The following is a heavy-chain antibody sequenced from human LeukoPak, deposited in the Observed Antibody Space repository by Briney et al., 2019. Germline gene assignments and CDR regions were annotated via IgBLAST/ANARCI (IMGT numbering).Heavy chain of an antibody. V-gene: IGHV1-18*01. Sequence: ASVKVSCRASGYTFTSYGISWVRQAPGQGLEWMAWISAYNGNTNYAQKLQGRVTMTTDTSTSTAYMELRSLRSDDTAVYYCARDGLLSIYYGSGSYPGSFDPWGQGTLVTVSS. D-gene: IGHD3-10*01. CDR2: ISAYNGNT. J-gene: IGHJ5*02. CDR3: ARDGLLSIYYGSGSYPGSFDP. CDR1: GYTFTSYG.